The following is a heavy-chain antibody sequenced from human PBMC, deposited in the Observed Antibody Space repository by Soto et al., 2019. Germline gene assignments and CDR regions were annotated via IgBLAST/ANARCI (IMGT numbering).Heavy chain of an antibody. J-gene: IGHJ3*02. Sequence: QVQLVQSGPEVKKPGASVTVSCKASGYAFTNYGINWVRQAPGQGLEWMGRISPYNGNTNYAQNLQGRVTLTTATSTSTAYMELRSLRSDDTAVYYCARSDYDTRAFDIWGQGTLVTVSS. V-gene: IGHV1-18*01. CDR2: ISPYNGNT. CDR1: GYAFTNYG. D-gene: IGHD3-16*01. CDR3: ARSDYDTRAFDI.